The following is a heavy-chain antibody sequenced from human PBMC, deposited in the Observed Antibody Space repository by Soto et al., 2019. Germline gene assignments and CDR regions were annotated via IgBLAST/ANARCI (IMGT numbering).Heavy chain of an antibody. CDR2: ITSSGSYV. Sequence: GGSLRLSCATSGFTFSRNTMNWVRQAPGKGLEWVASITSSGSYVYYADSVKGRFSASRDNAKNSLSLHMDSLGPDVTAIYFCVKDEGIEAMDVWGQGTSVTVSS. J-gene: IGHJ6*02. CDR3: VKDEGIEAMDV. V-gene: IGHV3-21*01. CDR1: GFTFSRNT. D-gene: IGHD3-3*02.